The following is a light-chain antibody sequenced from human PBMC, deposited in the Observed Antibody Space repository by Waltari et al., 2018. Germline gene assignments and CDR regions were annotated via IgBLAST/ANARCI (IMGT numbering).Light chain of an antibody. CDR3: SSYTSNNAV. CDR2: DVS. J-gene: IGLJ3*02. Sequence: QSALTQPASVSGSPGQSITVSCTGISNDVGIHNFVSWYQHHPGKAPKVVIYDVSYRHSGVSDRFSGSKSGNTASLTISGLQAEDEADYYCSSYTSNNAVFGGGTKLTVL. V-gene: IGLV2-14*03. CDR1: SNDVGIHNF.